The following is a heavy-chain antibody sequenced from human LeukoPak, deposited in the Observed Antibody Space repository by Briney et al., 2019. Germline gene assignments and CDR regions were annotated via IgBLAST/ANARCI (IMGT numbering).Heavy chain of an antibody. CDR2: IIPILGTA. V-gene: IGHV1-69*01. CDR3: ARISSSLVSGAFDI. Sequence: ASVKVSCKASGGTFSSYAISWVRQAPGQGLEWMGGIIPILGTANYAQKFQGRVTITADESTSTAYMELSSLRSEDTAVYYCARISSSLVSGAFDIWGQGTMVTVSS. J-gene: IGHJ3*02. D-gene: IGHD6-13*01. CDR1: GGTFSSYA.